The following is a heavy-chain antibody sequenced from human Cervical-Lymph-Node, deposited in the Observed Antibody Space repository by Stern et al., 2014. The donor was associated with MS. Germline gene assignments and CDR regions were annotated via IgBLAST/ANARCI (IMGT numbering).Heavy chain of an antibody. CDR3: ARAPIVERGRPYYFDY. V-gene: IGHV4-31*03. J-gene: IGHJ4*02. CDR2: IYYSGST. CDR1: GGSISSGGYY. D-gene: IGHD2-15*01. Sequence: QLQLQESGPGLVKPSQTLSLTCTVSGGSISSGGYYWSWLRQHPGKGLEGVGYIYYSGSTYYNPSLKSRVTISVDTSKNQFSLKLSSVTAADTAVYYCARAPIVERGRPYYFDYWGQGTLVTVSS.